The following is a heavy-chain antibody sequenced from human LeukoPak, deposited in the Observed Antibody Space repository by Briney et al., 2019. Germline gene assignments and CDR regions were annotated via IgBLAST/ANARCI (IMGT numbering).Heavy chain of an antibody. D-gene: IGHD2-2*02. CDR3: ARDRVRYCSSTSCYIFDDY. J-gene: IGHJ4*02. V-gene: IGHV3-30-3*01. CDR1: GFTFSSYA. CDR2: ISYDGSNK. Sequence: PGGSLRLSCAASGFTFSSYAMHWVRQAPGKGLEWVAVISYDGSNKYYADSVKGRFTISRDNSKNTLYLQMNSLRAEDTAVYYCARDRVRYCSSTSCYIFDDYWGQGTLVTVSS.